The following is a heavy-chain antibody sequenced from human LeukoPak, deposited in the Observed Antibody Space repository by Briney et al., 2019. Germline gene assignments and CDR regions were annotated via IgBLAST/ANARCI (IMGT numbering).Heavy chain of an antibody. Sequence: GGSLRLSCAASGFTFSSYATHWVRQAPGKGLEWVAVISYDGSNKYYADSVKGRFTISRDNSKNTLYLQMNSLRAEDTAVYYCVEGKGSSGWYGSNFDYWGQGTLVTVSS. J-gene: IGHJ4*02. CDR1: GFTFSSYA. CDR2: ISYDGSNK. V-gene: IGHV3-30-3*01. CDR3: VEGKGSSGWYGSNFDY. D-gene: IGHD6-19*01.